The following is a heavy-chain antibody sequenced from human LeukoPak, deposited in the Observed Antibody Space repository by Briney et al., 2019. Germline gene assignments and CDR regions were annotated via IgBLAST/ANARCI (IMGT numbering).Heavy chain of an antibody. V-gene: IGHV3-23*01. Sequence: GGSLRLSCAASGFTFSSYGMSWVRQAPGKGLEWVSVISGSGGSTYYADSVKGRFTISRDNSKNTLYLQMNSLRAEDTAVYYCALPMSYDFWSGYSTSFDYWGQGTLVTVSS. D-gene: IGHD3-3*01. CDR2: ISGSGGST. CDR1: GFTFSSYG. J-gene: IGHJ4*02. CDR3: ALPMSYDFWSGYSTSFDY.